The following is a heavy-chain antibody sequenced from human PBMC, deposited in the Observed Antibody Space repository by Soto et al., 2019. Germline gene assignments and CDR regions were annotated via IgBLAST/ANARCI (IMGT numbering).Heavy chain of an antibody. Sequence: GGSLRLSCAASGFTFSSYAMHWVRQAPGKGLEWVAVISYDGSNKYYADSVKGRFTISRDNSKNTLYLQMNSLRAEDTAVYYCARGFSGIAAAGFDYWGQGTLVTVS. D-gene: IGHD6-13*01. V-gene: IGHV3-30-3*01. CDR3: ARGFSGIAAAGFDY. J-gene: IGHJ4*02. CDR2: ISYDGSNK. CDR1: GFTFSSYA.